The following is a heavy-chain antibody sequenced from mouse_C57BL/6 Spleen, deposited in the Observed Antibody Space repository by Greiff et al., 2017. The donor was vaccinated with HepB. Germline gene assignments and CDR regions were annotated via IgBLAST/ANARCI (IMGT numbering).Heavy chain of an antibody. V-gene: IGHV1-81*01. CDR3: ARDYYSNYDY. J-gene: IGHJ2*01. D-gene: IGHD2-5*01. CDR1: GYTFTSYG. Sequence: QVQLKESGAELARPGASVKLSCKASGYTFTSYGISWVKQRTGQGLEWIGEIYPRSGNTYYNEKFKGKATLTADKSSSTAYMELRSLTSEDSAVYFCARDYYSNYDYWGQGTTLTVSS. CDR2: IYPRSGNT.